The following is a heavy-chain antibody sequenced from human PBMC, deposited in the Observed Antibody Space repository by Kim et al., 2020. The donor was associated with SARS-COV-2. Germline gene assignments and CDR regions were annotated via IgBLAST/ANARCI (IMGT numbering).Heavy chain of an antibody. Sequence: KSRVTISVDKSKNQFSLKLSSVTAADTAVYYCARVNYDILTGYYMDDAFDIWGQGTMVTVSS. D-gene: IGHD3-9*01. CDR3: ARVNYDILTGYYMDDAFDI. V-gene: IGHV4-4*02. J-gene: IGHJ3*02.